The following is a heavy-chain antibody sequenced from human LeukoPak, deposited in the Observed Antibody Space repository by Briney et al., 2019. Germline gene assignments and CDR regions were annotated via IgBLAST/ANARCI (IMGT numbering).Heavy chain of an antibody. CDR3: VRAGVAMATIRYYFDY. CDR2: INHSGST. V-gene: IGHV4-34*01. D-gene: IGHD5-24*01. CDR1: GGSFSGYY. Sequence: SETLSLTCAVYGGSFSGYYWSWIRQPPGKGLEWIGEINHSGSTNYDPSLKSRVTISVDTSKNQFSLKLSSVTAADTAVYYCVRAGVAMATIRYYFDYWGQGTLVTVSS. J-gene: IGHJ4*02.